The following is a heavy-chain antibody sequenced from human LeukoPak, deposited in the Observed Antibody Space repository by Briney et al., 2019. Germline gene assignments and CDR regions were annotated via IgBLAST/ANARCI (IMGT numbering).Heavy chain of an antibody. V-gene: IGHV3-48*03. D-gene: IGHD3-22*01. CDR2: ISTSGSPI. J-gene: IGHJ4*02. CDR3: ARRGFYDTSGYLFDH. CDR1: GFTFSSYE. Sequence: GGSLRLSCAASGFTFSSYEMNWVRQAPGKGLERVSYISTSGSPICYGNSVKGRFTISRDNAKNSLYLQMNSLRAEDTALYYCARRGFYDTSGYLFDHWGQGTLVTVSS.